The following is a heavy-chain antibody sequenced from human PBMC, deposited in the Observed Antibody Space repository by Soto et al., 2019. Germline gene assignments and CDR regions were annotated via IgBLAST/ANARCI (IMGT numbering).Heavy chain of an antibody. Sequence: DVQLLESGGGLVQPGGSLRLSCAASGITISNYPMSWVRQAPGKGLDWVSGISGSGDRTYYADSAKGRFTISKDISKNSLFLHLDSLGVEDTAVYFCVRDDGGYPSTAPHWGQGTLVTVSS. CDR1: GITISNYP. D-gene: IGHD3-22*01. V-gene: IGHV3-23*01. CDR3: VRDDGGYPSTAPH. J-gene: IGHJ4*02. CDR2: ISGSGDRT.